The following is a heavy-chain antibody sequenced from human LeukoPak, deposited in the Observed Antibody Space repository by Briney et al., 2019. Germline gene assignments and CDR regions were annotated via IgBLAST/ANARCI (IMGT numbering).Heavy chain of an antibody. V-gene: IGHV4-34*01. D-gene: IGHD3-3*01. CDR3: ARGSSENHDFWSGYSGYYYYYMDV. J-gene: IGHJ6*03. CDR2: INHSGST. Sequence: ASETLSLTCAVYGGSFSGYYWSWIRQPPGKGLEWVGEINHSGSTNYNPSLKSRVTISVDTSKNQFSLKLSSVTAADTAVYYCARGSSENHDFWSGYSGYYYYYMDVWGKGTTVTVSS. CDR1: GGSFSGYY.